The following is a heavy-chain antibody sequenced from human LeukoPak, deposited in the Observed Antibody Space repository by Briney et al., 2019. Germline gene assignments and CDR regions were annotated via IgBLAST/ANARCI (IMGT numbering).Heavy chain of an antibody. Sequence: SGRSLRLSCAASGFTFSSYGMHWVRQAPGKGLEWVAVISYDGSNKYYADSVKGRFTISRDNSKNTLYLQMNSLRAEDTAVYYCAKVWRGTHPILDYWGQGTLVTVSS. CDR3: AKVWRGTHPILDY. CDR1: GFTFSSYG. V-gene: IGHV3-30*18. CDR2: ISYDGSNK. D-gene: IGHD1/OR15-1a*01. J-gene: IGHJ4*02.